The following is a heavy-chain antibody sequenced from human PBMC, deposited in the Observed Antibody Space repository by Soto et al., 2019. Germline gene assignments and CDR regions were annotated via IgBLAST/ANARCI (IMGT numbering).Heavy chain of an antibody. CDR2: IIPILGIA. CDR1: GGTFSSYT. Sequence: QVQLVQSGAEVKKPGSSVKVSCKASGGTFSSYTISWVRQAPGQGLEWMGRIIPILGIANYAQKFQGRVTITADKSTCTAYMELSSLRSEDTAVYYCARQLAGSFDYWGQGTLVTVYS. J-gene: IGHJ4*02. D-gene: IGHD6-19*01. V-gene: IGHV1-69*02. CDR3: ARQLAGSFDY.